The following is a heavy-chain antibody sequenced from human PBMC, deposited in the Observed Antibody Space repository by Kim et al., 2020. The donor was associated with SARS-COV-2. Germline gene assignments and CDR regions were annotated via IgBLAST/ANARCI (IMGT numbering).Heavy chain of an antibody. V-gene: IGHV3-15*01. CDR2: IKSKTDGGTT. CDR1: GFTFSNAW. Sequence: GGSLRLSCAASGFTFSNAWMSWVRQAPGKGLEWVVRIKSKTDGGTTDYAAPVKGRFTISRDDSKNTLYLQMNSLKTEDTAVYYCTSSGWLHPDAFDIWGQGTMVTVSS. CDR3: TSSGWLHPDAFDI. D-gene: IGHD5-12*01. J-gene: IGHJ3*02.